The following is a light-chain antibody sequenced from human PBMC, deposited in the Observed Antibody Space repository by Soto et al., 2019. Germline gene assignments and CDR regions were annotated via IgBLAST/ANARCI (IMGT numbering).Light chain of an antibody. V-gene: IGKV3-15*01. Sequence: EIVMTQSPATLSLSPGERATLSCRASQPVSSNFAWYRQKPAPAPTLVLYRASTRAAGVPARFSGSGSGTEFTLTISSLQSEDFAVYYCQQYNNWPYTFGQGTKLEIK. CDR3: QQYNNWPYT. CDR1: QPVSSN. CDR2: RAS. J-gene: IGKJ2*01.